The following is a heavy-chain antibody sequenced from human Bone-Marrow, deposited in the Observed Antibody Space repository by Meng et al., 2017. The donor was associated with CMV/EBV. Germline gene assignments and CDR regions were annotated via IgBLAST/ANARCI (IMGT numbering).Heavy chain of an antibody. J-gene: IGHJ3*02. D-gene: IGHD3-22*01. V-gene: IGHV1-18*01. CDR3: ARGDSSAYYTGPYAFAI. CDR2: ISAYNGNT. CDR1: GYTFTSYG. Sequence: ASVKVSCKASGYTFTSYGISWVRQAPGQGLEWMGWISAYNGNTNFAQNLQGRVTMTADTSTSTAYMELRSLRSDDTAVYYCARGDSSAYYTGPYAFAIWGQGTRVTFSS.